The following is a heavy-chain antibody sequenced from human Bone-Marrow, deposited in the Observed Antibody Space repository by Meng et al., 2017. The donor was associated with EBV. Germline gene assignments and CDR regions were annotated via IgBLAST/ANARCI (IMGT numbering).Heavy chain of an antibody. D-gene: IGHD2-21*01. CDR3: ARDNGDTMTNPYFDY. V-gene: IGHV1-69*01. CDR2: IIPVLGAT. Sequence: QVQWGQSWAEGKKPGASVKVSCKPSGYTPTGYYIHWVRKAPGQGLEWMGGIIPVLGATNYADNFQGRMKIIADESTNTAYMELSKLTPADTALYYCARDNGDTMTNPYFDYWGQGTLVTVSS. CDR1: GYTPTGYY. J-gene: IGHJ4*02.